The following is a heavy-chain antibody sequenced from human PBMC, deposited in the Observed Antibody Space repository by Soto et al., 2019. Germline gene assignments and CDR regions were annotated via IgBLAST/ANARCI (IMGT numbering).Heavy chain of an antibody. CDR1: GFTFSSYS. V-gene: IGHV3-48*01. CDR2: ISSSSSTI. J-gene: IGHJ4*02. CDR3: ARDDSKADYRLFDY. D-gene: IGHD4-4*01. Sequence: GGSLRLSCAASGFTFSSYSMNWVRQAPGKGLEWVSYISSSSSTIYYADSVKGRFTISRDNAKNSLYLQMNSLRAEDTAVYYCARDDSKADYRLFDYWGQGTLVTVSS.